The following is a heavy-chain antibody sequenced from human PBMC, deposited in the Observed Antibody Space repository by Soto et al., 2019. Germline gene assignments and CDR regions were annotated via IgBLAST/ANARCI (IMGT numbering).Heavy chain of an antibody. D-gene: IGHD6-19*01. V-gene: IGHV4-34*01. CDR1: GGSFSGYY. CDR2: INHSGST. Sequence: SETLSLTCAVYGGSFSGYYWSWIRPPPGKGLEWIGEINHSGSTNYNPSLKSRVTISVDTSKNQFSLKLSSVTAADTAVYYCARARKPILSSEYFDYWGQGTLVTVSS. CDR3: ARARKPILSSEYFDY. J-gene: IGHJ4*02.